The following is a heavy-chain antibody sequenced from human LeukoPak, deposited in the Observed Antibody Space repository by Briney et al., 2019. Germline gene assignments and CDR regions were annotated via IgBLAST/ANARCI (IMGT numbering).Heavy chain of an antibody. J-gene: IGHJ5*02. CDR3: ARDNERYSGSYVSNCFDP. CDR1: GYTFTGYY. D-gene: IGHD1-26*01. V-gene: IGHV1-2*06. CDR2: INPNSGGT. Sequence: ASVKVSCKASGYTFTGYYMHWVRQAPGQGLEWMGRINPNSGGTNYAQKFQGRVTMTRDESISTAYMELISRRSEETAVDYCARDNERYSGSYVSNCFDPWGQGTLVTVSS.